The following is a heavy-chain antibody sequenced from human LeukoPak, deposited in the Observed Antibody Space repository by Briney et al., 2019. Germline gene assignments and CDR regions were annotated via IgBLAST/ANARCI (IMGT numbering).Heavy chain of an antibody. CDR2: ISGSGGST. D-gene: IGHD1-26*01. CDR1: GITFSSYA. J-gene: IGHJ4*02. V-gene: IGHV3-23*01. CDR3: AKDRSAARVGAIPTYYFDY. Sequence: TGGSLRLSCAASGITFSSYAMNWVRQAPGKGLEWVSAISGSGGSTYYADSEKGRFTISRDNSKSSLYLQMDSLSADDTAVYYCAKDRSAARVGAIPTYYFDYWGQGTLVTVSS.